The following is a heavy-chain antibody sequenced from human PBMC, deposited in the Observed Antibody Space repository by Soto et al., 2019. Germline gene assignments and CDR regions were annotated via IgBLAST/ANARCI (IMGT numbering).Heavy chain of an antibody. V-gene: IGHV3-30*18. D-gene: IGHD3-10*01. CDR1: GFTFSSYG. CDR3: AKDFVYFRAQGPQYFQH. Sequence: QVQLVESGGGVVQPGRSLRLSCAASGFTFSSYGMHWVRQAPGKGLEWVAVISYDGSNKYYADSVKGRFTISRDNSKNTLYLQMNSLRAEDTAVYYCAKDFVYFRAQGPQYFQHWGQGTLVTVSS. J-gene: IGHJ1*01. CDR2: ISYDGSNK.